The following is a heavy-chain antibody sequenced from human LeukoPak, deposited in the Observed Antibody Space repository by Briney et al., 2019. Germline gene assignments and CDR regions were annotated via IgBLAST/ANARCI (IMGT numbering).Heavy chain of an antibody. CDR2: ISSSSSYI. Sequence: GGSLRLSCAASGFTFSSYSMNWVRQAPGKGLEWASSISSSSSYIYYADSVKGRFTISRDNAKNSLYLQMNSLRAEDTAVYYCARVVAAADRKRYSYGPYFDYWGQGTLVTVSS. CDR1: GFTFSSYS. CDR3: ARVVAAADRKRYSYGPYFDY. V-gene: IGHV3-21*01. D-gene: IGHD5-18*01. J-gene: IGHJ4*02.